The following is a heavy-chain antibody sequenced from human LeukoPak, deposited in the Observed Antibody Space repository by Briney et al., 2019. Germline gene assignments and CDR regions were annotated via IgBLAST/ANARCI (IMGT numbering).Heavy chain of an antibody. CDR2: IYYSGST. D-gene: IGHD2-2*01. J-gene: IGHJ5*02. CDR3: ARDSRGSSTSRQGWFDP. CDR1: GGSISSSSYY. Sequence: SETLSLTCTVSGGSISSSSYYWGWIRQPPGKGLEWIGSIYYSGSTYYNPSLKSRVTISVDTSKNQFSLKLSSVTAADTAVYYCARDSRGSSTSRQGWFDPWGQGTLVTVSS. V-gene: IGHV4-39*07.